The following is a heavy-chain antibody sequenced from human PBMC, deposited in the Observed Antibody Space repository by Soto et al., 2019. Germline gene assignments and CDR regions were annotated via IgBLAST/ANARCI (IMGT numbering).Heavy chain of an antibody. D-gene: IGHD3-10*01. CDR2: ISGSGGST. J-gene: IGHJ6*02. CDR1: GFTFSSYA. V-gene: IGHV3-23*01. Sequence: GGSLRLSCAASGFTFSSYAMSWVRQAPGKGLEWVSAISGSGGSTYYADSVKGRFTISRDNSKNTLNLQMNSLRAEDTAVYYCAKGRGITMVRGVRGGGMDVWGQGTTVTVSS. CDR3: AKGRGITMVRGVRGGGMDV.